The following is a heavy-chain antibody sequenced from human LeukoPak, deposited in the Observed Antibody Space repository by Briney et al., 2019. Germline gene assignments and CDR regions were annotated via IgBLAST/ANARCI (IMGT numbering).Heavy chain of an antibody. J-gene: IGHJ3*02. Sequence: PGGSLRLSCAASGFTFSSYGMHWVRQAPGKGLEWVAFIRYDGSNKYYADSVKGRFTISRDNSKNTLYLQMNSLRAEDTAVYYCARGSSSSWYLGAFDIWGQGTMVTVSS. D-gene: IGHD6-13*01. CDR2: IRYDGSNK. CDR3: ARGSSSSWYLGAFDI. CDR1: GFTFSSYG. V-gene: IGHV3-30*02.